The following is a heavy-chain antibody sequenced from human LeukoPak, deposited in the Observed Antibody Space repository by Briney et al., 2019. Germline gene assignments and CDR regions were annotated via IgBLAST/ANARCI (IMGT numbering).Heavy chain of an antibody. J-gene: IGHJ4*02. V-gene: IGHV3-74*01. Sequence: GGSLRLSCAASGLTFSSYWMHWVRQAPGKGLVWVSRINSDGSSTSYADSVKGRFTISRDNAKNTLYLQMNSLRAEDTAVYYCARDHRWELLFDYWGQGTLVTVSS. D-gene: IGHD1-26*01. CDR3: ARDHRWELLFDY. CDR1: GLTFSSYW. CDR2: INSDGSST.